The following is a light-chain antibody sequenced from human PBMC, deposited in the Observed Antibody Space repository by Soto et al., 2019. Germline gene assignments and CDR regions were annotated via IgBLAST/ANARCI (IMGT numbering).Light chain of an antibody. J-gene: IGKJ2*01. V-gene: IGKV3-15*01. CDR1: QSISRN. CDR2: AAS. CDR3: QQYNNWPPRYT. Sequence: EIVMTQSPGTLSLSLGERATLSCRASQSISRNLAWYHQRPGQAPRLLIYAASTRATGIPARFSGSGSGTDFTLTISGLQSEDFGVYFCQQYNNWPPRYTFGQGTKLEIK.